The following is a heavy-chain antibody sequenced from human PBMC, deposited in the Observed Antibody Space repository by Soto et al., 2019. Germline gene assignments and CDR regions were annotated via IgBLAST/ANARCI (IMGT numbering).Heavy chain of an antibody. J-gene: IGHJ4*02. CDR3: VKDRKTGFYYESN. D-gene: IGHD3-22*01. CDR2: ISSNGGST. Sequence: PGGSLRLSCSASGFTFSSYAMHWVRQAPGKGLEYVSGISSNGGSTYYADSVKGRFTISRDNSKKIVYLQMSSLRAEDTAVYYCVKDRKTGFYYESNWGQGTLVTVSS. V-gene: IGHV3-64D*08. CDR1: GFTFSSYA.